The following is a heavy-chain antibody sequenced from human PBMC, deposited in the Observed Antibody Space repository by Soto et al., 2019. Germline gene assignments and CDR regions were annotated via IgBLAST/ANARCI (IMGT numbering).Heavy chain of an antibody. CDR3: ARVARGYYDSSGYPYYFDY. J-gene: IGHJ4*02. CDR2: IYYSGST. V-gene: IGHV4-59*01. CDR1: GGSISSYY. Sequence: PSETLSLTCTVSGGSISSYYWSWIRQPPGKGLEWIGYIYYSGSTNYNPSLKSRVTISVDTSKSQFSLKLSSVTAADTAVYYCARVARGYYDSSGYPYYFDYWGQGTLVTVSS. D-gene: IGHD3-22*01.